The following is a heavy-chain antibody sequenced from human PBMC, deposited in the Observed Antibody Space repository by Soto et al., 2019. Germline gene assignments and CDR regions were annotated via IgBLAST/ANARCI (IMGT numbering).Heavy chain of an antibody. D-gene: IGHD3-9*01. J-gene: IGHJ4*02. Sequence: SSETLSLTCTVSGGSISSGGYYWSWIRQHPGKGLEWIGYIYYSGSTYYNPSLKSRVTISVDTSKNQFSLKLSSVTAADTAVYYCARVADFDWLFIDYWGQGTLVTVSS. CDR1: GGSISSGGYY. CDR3: ARVADFDWLFIDY. CDR2: IYYSGST. V-gene: IGHV4-31*03.